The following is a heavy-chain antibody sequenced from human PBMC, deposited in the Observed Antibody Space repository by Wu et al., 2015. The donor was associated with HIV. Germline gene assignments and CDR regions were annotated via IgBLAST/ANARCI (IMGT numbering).Heavy chain of an antibody. CDR2: IVVGNGNT. CDR1: GFTFVSSA. V-gene: IGHV1-58*01. CDR3: VDKIKAIVVMPSVFGHEVPLYYDMDA. J-gene: IGHJ6*02. D-gene: IGHD3-16*02. Sequence: QMKLEQSGPEVKKPGASVKVSCKASGFTFVSSAVHWVRQARGQRPEWIGWIVVGNGNTNYPQSLENRILITRDMSTSTVYLELSSLRSADTAVYYCVDKIKAIVVMPSVFGHEVPLYYDMDAVGPRDHGHCLF.